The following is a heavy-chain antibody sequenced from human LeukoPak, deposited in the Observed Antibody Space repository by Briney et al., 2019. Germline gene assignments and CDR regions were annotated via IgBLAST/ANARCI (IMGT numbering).Heavy chain of an antibody. J-gene: IGHJ4*02. V-gene: IGHV4-30-2*01. D-gene: IGHD6-13*01. CDR2: IYHSAST. CDR1: GVSISSGGYA. CDR3: AREVEQQLVFDY. Sequence: SETLSRTCAVSGVSISSGGYAWSWIRQPPGKGRGWIEYIYHSASTYYNLYLKIRVTISVARTKNQFSLKVSSVAAADTAVYYCAREVEQQLVFDYWGQGTLVTVSS.